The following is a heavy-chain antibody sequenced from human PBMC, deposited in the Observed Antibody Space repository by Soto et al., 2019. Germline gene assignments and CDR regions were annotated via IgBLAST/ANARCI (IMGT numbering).Heavy chain of an antibody. D-gene: IGHD3-9*01. CDR2: ISYDGSNK. CDR3: AKSGLVIDY. V-gene: IGHV3-30*18. J-gene: IGHJ4*02. CDR1: GFTFSSYG. Sequence: QVQLVESGGGVVQPGRSLRLSCAASGFTFSSYGMHWVRQAPGKGLEWVAVISYDGSNKYYADSVKGRFTISRDNSKNTLYVQMNSLRAEDTAVYYCAKSGLVIDYWVQGTLVTVSS.